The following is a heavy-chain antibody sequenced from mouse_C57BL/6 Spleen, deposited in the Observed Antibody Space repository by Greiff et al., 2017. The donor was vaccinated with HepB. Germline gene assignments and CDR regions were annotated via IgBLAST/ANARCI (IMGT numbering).Heavy chain of an antibody. CDR3: ARFSLRRYFDY. Sequence: EVQLQQSGPELVKPGASVKLSCKASGYTFTDYYMNWVKQSHGKSLEWMGDINPNDGGTSYNQKFKGKATLTVDQSSSTAYIELRSLTSEDSAVYYCARFSLRRYFDYWGQGTTLTVSS. CDR1: GYTFTDYY. J-gene: IGHJ2*01. D-gene: IGHD1-1*01. V-gene: IGHV1-26*01. CDR2: INPNDGGT.